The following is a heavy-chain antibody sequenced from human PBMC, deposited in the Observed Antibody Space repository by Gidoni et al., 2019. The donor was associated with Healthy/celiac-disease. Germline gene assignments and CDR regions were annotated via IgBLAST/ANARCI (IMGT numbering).Heavy chain of an antibody. Sequence: QVQLVESGGGVVQPGRSLRLSCAASGFTFSSYAMHWVRQAPGKGLEWVAVISYDGSNKCYADSVKGRFTISRDNSKNTLYLQMNSLRAEDTAVYYCARDPTRDTAMDYYFDYWGQGTLVTVSS. CDR3: ARDPTRDTAMDYYFDY. V-gene: IGHV3-30-3*01. D-gene: IGHD5-18*01. CDR1: GFTFSSYA. CDR2: ISYDGSNK. J-gene: IGHJ4*02.